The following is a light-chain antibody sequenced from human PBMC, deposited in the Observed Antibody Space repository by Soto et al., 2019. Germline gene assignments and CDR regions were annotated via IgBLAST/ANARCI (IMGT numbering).Light chain of an antibody. J-gene: IGKJ2*01. CDR2: LGS. Sequence: DIVMTQSPLSLPVTPGEPASISCRSSQSLLHSNGYNYLDWYLQKPGQSPQLLIYLGSNRASGVPDRLSGSGSGTEFTLKISRVEAEDVGVYYCMQALQTPPYTFGQGTKLEIK. CDR3: MQALQTPPYT. V-gene: IGKV2-28*01. CDR1: QSLLHSNGYNY.